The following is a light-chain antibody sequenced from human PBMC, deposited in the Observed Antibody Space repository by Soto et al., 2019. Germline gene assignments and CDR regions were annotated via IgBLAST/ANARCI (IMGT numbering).Light chain of an antibody. J-gene: IGKJ4*01. CDR3: QQYNAWPLT. V-gene: IGKV3-15*01. Sequence: IVMTQSPAPLSVSPGERVTLSCRASQSVNSNLAWYQQKPGQTPKLLIYVASTRATAIPARFSGSGSGTEVTLTISSLQSEDFAIYYCQQYNAWPLTFGGETKVEFK. CDR1: QSVNSN. CDR2: VAS.